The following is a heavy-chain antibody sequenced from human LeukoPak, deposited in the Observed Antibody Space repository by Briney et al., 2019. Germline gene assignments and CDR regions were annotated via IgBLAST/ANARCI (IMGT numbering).Heavy chain of an antibody. J-gene: IGHJ1*01. CDR3: ARESLDGYYDSSGRTEYFQH. V-gene: IGHV1-69*05. D-gene: IGHD3-22*01. CDR1: GGTFSSYA. CDR2: IIPIFGTA. Sequence: ASVKVSCKASGGTFSSYAISWVRQAPGQGLEWMGRIIPIFGTANYAQKFQGRVTITTDESTSTAYMELNSLRSEDTAVYYCARESLDGYYDSSGRTEYFQHWGQGTLVTVSS.